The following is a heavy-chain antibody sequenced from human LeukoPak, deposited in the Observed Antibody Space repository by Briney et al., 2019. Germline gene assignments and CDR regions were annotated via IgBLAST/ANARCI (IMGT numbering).Heavy chain of an antibody. CDR1: GFTFSSYA. CDR2: ISGSGGST. D-gene: IGHD3-22*01. J-gene: IGHJ5*02. V-gene: IGHV3-23*01. Sequence: GGSLRLSCAASGFTFSSYAMSWVRQAPGKGLEWVSAISGSGGSTYYADSVKGRFTISRDNSKNTLYLQMNSLRAEDTAVYYCAKGPGWLLLPGWFDPWGQGTLVTVSS. CDR3: AKGPGWLLLPGWFDP.